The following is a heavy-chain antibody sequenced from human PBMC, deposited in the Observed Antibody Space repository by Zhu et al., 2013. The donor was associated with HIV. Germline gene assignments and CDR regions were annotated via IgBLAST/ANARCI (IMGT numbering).Heavy chain of an antibody. D-gene: IGHD3-10*01. CDR1: GGSSSGYY. V-gene: IGHV4-34*01. J-gene: IGHJ4*02. Sequence: QVQLQQWGAGLLKPSETLSLTCAVYGGSSSGYYWSWIRQPPGKGLEWIGEINHSGSTNYNPSLKSRVTISVDTSKNQFSLKLSSVTAADTAVYYCARGAHHLYGSGSYYDYWGQGTLVTVSS. CDR3: ARGAHHLYGSGSYYDY. CDR2: INHSGST.